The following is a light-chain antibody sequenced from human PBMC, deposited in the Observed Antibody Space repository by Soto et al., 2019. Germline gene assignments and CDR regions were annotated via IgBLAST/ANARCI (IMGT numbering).Light chain of an antibody. CDR1: SSNIGAGYD. Sequence: QSVLTQPPSVSGAPGQRVTISCTGSSSNIGAGYDVHWYQQLPGTAPKLLIYGNSNLPSGVPDRFSGSKSGTSASLAITGLQAEYEADYYCQSYDSSLSSYVFGTGTKLTVL. V-gene: IGLV1-40*01. CDR3: QSYDSSLSSYV. CDR2: GNS. J-gene: IGLJ1*01.